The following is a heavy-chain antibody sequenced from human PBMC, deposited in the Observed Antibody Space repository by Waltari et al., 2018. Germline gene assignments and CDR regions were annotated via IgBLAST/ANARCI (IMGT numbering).Heavy chain of an antibody. CDR3: ASRINRAAYAFDI. V-gene: IGHV1-69*05. CDR1: GGTFSSYA. J-gene: IGHJ3*02. D-gene: IGHD3-3*02. CDR2: INPIFGTA. Sequence: QVQLVQSGAEVKKPGSSVKVSCKASGGTFSSYAISWVRQAPGQGLEWMGVINPIFGTANYAQKCQGRVTITTDESTSTAYMELSSLRSEDTAVYYCASRINRAAYAFDIWGQGTMVTVSS.